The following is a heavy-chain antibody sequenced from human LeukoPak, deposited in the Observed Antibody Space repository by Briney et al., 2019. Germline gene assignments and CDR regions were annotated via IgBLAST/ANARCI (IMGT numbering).Heavy chain of an antibody. Sequence: ASVKVSCKVFGYTLTELSMHWVRQAPGKGLEWMGGFDPEDGETIYAQKFQCRVTMTEDTSTDTAYMELSSLRSEDTAVYYCATPLDFWSGYYYWGQGTLVTVSS. CDR3: ATPLDFWSGYYY. V-gene: IGHV1-24*01. CDR1: GYTLTELS. CDR2: FDPEDGET. D-gene: IGHD3-3*01. J-gene: IGHJ4*02.